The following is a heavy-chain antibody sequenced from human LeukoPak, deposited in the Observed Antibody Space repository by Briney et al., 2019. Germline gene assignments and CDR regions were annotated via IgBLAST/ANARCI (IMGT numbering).Heavy chain of an antibody. CDR1: GYTFATYY. J-gene: IGHJ4*02. CDR2: INPSGGGT. D-gene: IGHD5-24*01. CDR3: ASGYKTVSVFDH. V-gene: IGHV1-46*01. Sequence: ASVKVSCKASGYTFATYYMHWVRQAPGQGLVWMGLINPSGGGTRYAQKFQGRVTMTRDTSTSTVYMELSSLRSEDTAVYYCASGYKTVSVFDHWGQGTLVTVSS.